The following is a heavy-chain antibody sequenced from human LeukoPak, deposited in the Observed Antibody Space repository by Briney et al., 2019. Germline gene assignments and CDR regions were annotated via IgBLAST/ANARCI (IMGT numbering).Heavy chain of an antibody. D-gene: IGHD4-23*01. V-gene: IGHV3-74*01. J-gene: IGHJ4*02. Sequence: PGGSLRLSCAASGFTFNNYAMNWVRQAPGKGLVWVSRIDRDGSRINYADSVKGRFTISRDNGKNTLFLQMNSLRAEDAAVYYCVRGNDYGGPHYWGQGTLVTVSS. CDR2: IDRDGSRI. CDR3: VRGNDYGGPHY. CDR1: GFTFNNYA.